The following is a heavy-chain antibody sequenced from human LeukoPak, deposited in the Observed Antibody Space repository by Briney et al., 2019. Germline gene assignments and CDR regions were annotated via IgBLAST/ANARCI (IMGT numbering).Heavy chain of an antibody. D-gene: IGHD3-9*01. CDR2: IIPIFGTA. V-gene: IGHV1-69*01. CDR1: GGTFSSYA. J-gene: IGHJ5*02. Sequence: ASVKVSCKASGGTFSSYAISWVRQAPGQGLEWMGGIIPIFGTANYAQKFQGRVTITADESTSTAYMELSSLRSEDTAVYYCARDPHDILTGYYPNWFDPWGQGTLVTVSS. CDR3: ARDPHDILTGYYPNWFDP.